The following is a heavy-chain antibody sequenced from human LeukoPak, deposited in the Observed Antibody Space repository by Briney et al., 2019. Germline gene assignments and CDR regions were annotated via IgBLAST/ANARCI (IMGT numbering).Heavy chain of an antibody. CDR1: GGSISSGGYY. CDR2: IYYSGST. Sequence: SETLSLTCTVSGGSISSGGYYWSWIRQHPGKGLEWIGYIYYSGSTYYNPSLKSRVTISVDTSKNQFSLKLTSVTAADTAVYYCARVSPVDTAMAYYFDYWGQGTLATVSS. V-gene: IGHV4-31*03. CDR3: ARVSPVDTAMAYYFDY. J-gene: IGHJ4*02. D-gene: IGHD5-18*01.